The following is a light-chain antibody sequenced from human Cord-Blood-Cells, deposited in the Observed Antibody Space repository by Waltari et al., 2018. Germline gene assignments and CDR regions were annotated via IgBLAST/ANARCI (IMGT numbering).Light chain of an antibody. Sequence: QSALTQPPSASGSPGQPVTIPCSGTSSHVGGYNFVPLYQQHPGKAPKLMIYEVSKRPSGVPDRFSGSKSGNTASLTVSGLQAEDEADYYCSSYAGSNNPYVFGTGTKVTVL. J-gene: IGLJ1*01. CDR1: SSHVGGYNF. V-gene: IGLV2-8*01. CDR2: EVS. CDR3: SSYAGSNNPYV.